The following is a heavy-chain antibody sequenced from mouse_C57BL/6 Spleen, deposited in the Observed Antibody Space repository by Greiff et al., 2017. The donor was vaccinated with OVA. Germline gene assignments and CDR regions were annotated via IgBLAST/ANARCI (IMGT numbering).Heavy chain of an antibody. V-gene: IGHV1-42*01. CDR3: ARWGGLFDY. J-gene: IGHJ2*01. Sequence: EVKLMESGPELVKPGASVKISCKASGYSFTGYYMNWVKQSPEKSLEWIGEINPSTGGTTYNQKFKAKATLTVDKSSSTAYMQLKSLTSEDSAVYYCARWGGLFDYWGQGTTLTVSS. D-gene: IGHD3-3*01. CDR1: GYSFTGYY. CDR2: INPSTGGT.